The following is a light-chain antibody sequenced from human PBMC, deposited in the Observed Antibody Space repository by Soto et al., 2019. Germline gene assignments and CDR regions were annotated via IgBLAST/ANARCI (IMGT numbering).Light chain of an antibody. Sequence: DIQMTHAPASRFASVGDRVTITCLASQIISSYLNCYQQKPGKAPKLLIYAASSLQSGVPSRFSGSGSGTDFTLTISSLQPEDFATYYCQQSYSTPITFGQGTRLEI. V-gene: IGKV1-39*01. J-gene: IGKJ5*01. CDR1: QIISSY. CDR2: AAS. CDR3: QQSYSTPIT.